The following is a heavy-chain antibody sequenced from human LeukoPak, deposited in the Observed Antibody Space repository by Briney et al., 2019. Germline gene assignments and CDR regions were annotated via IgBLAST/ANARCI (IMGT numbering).Heavy chain of an antibody. D-gene: IGHD3-10*01. CDR3: AKGGVYYYYYYMDV. V-gene: IGHV3-33*06. CDR1: GFTFSSYG. J-gene: IGHJ6*03. Sequence: PGGSLRLSCAASGFTFSSYGMHWVRQAPGKGLEGVAAIWYDGSNKYYADSVKGRFTISRDNSKNTLYLQMNSLRAEDTAVYYCAKGGVYYYYYYMDVWGKGTTVTVSS. CDR2: IWYDGSNK.